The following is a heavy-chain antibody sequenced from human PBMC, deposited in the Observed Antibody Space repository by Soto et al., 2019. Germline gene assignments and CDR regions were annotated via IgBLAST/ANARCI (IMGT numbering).Heavy chain of an antibody. J-gene: IGHJ4*02. CDR3: ATMSITASLDF. V-gene: IGHV4-59*01. Sequence: SETLSPPCTVPGNSIRRYYWSWIRQPPGKGLEWIGYIYNSGSTNYNPSLESRVTISVDTSKSQFSLKLYSVTPADTAVYYCATMSITASLDFWGQGTLVTVSS. D-gene: IGHD6-6*01. CDR2: IYNSGST. CDR1: GNSIRRYY.